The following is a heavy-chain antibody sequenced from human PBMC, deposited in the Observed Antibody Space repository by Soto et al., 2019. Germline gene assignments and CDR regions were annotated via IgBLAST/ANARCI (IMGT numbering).Heavy chain of an antibody. D-gene: IGHD3-10*01. CDR1: GGSFSGDY. J-gene: IGHJ6*02. CDR3: ARHRGNWAALYYYGMDV. V-gene: IGHV4-34*01. CDR2: INHSGST. Sequence: SETLSLTCAVYGGSFSGDYWSWIRQPPGKGLEWIGEINHSGSTNYNPSLKSRVTISVDTSKNQFSLKLSSVTAADTAVYYCARHRGNWAALYYYGMDVWGQGTTVTVSS.